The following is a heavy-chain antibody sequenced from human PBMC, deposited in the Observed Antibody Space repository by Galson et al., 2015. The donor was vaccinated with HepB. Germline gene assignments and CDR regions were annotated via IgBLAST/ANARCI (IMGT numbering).Heavy chain of an antibody. CDR2: INAGNGNT. V-gene: IGHV1-3*01. CDR3: ARDYTMVRGTLDY. Sequence: SVKVSCKASGYTFTSYAMHWVRQAPGQRLEWMGWINAGNGNTKYSQKFQGRVTITRDTSASTAYMELSSLRSEDTAVYYCARDYTMVRGTLDYWGQGTLVTVSS. CDR1: GYTFTSYA. D-gene: IGHD3-10*01. J-gene: IGHJ4*02.